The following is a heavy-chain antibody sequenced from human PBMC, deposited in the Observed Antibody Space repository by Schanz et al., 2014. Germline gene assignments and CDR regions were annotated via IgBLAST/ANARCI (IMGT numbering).Heavy chain of an antibody. V-gene: IGHV1-18*01. CDR3: ARGFDFWDR. Sequence: QVQLVQSGAEVKKPGASMKVSCKASGYTFSSYGITWVRQAPGQGPEFMGWISTFRNEDTNSAQRFQGRLTMTTDTSTSTAYMELRSLRSDDTAVYYCARGFDFWDRWGQGTLVIVSS. CDR1: GYTFSSYG. D-gene: IGHD3-3*01. J-gene: IGHJ4*02. CDR2: ISTFRNEDT.